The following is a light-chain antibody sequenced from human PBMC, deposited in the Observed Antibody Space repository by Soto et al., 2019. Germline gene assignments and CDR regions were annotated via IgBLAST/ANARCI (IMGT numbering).Light chain of an antibody. J-gene: IGKJ2*01. Sequence: EIVMTQSPATLSVSPGERATLSCRASQSVSSNLAWYQQKPGQAPRLLIYGASTRATGIPARFSGSGSGTASSLTISSLQSEDFAVYYCQQYNNWPYTFGQGTKLEIK. CDR3: QQYNNWPYT. CDR1: QSVSSN. V-gene: IGKV3-15*01. CDR2: GAS.